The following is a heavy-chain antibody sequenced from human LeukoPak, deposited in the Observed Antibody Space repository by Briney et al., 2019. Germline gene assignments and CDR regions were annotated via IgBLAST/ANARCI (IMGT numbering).Heavy chain of an antibody. D-gene: IGHD3-16*01. CDR2: TNLHGTTV. Sequence: PGGSLRLSCVVSGLDFSNYWMHWVRQAPGQGLVWVARTNLHGTTVDYADSVKGRFTISRDNVKNTLFLQMNSLRAEDTAVYYCASAYTYVRLGDHWGQGTLVTVSS. J-gene: IGHJ4*02. CDR1: GLDFSNYW. V-gene: IGHV3-74*01. CDR3: ASAYTYVRLGDH.